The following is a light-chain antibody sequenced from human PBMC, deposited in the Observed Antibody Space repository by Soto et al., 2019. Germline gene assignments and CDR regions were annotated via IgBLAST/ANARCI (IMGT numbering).Light chain of an antibody. V-gene: IGKV3-11*01. CDR3: QVRDVWPS. J-gene: IGKJ1*01. Sequence: IVLTQSPVTLAVSPGESAVLSCRASQSVSTSLAWYQHKPGQAPRLFIYDASKRAPGIPARFTGSGSGTDFTLTISSLVPEDIAVYYCQVRDVWPSFGQGTKVEIK. CDR1: QSVSTS. CDR2: DAS.